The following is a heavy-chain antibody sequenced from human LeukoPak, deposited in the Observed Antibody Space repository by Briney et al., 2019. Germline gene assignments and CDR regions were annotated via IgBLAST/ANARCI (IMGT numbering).Heavy chain of an antibody. V-gene: IGHV4-59*11. CDR3: ASAGNPHYFDF. CDR2: IYYTGST. Sequence: PSETLSLTCTVSGVSSSSHYWSWIRQSPGKRLEWIGNIYYTGSTNYNPSLQSRVAISIDTSKNQFSLTLNSVTAADAAVYYCASAGNPHYFDFWGQGPLVTVSS. CDR1: GVSSSSHY. J-gene: IGHJ4*02.